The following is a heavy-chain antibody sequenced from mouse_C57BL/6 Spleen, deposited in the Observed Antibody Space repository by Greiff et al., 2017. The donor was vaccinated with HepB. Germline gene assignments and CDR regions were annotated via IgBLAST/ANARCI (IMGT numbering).Heavy chain of an antibody. J-gene: IGHJ3*01. Sequence: VQVVESGAELARPGASVKLSCKASGYTFTSYGISWVKQRTGQGLEWIGEIYPRSGNTYYNEKFKGKATLTADKSSSTAYMELRSLTSEDSAVYFCARSNSFAYWGQGTLVTVSA. V-gene: IGHV1-81*01. CDR3: ARSNSFAY. CDR2: IYPRSGNT. D-gene: IGHD2-5*01. CDR1: GYTFTSYG.